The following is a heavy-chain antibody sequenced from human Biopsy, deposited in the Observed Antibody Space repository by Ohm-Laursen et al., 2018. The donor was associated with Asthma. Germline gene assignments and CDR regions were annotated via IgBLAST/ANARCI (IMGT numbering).Heavy chain of an antibody. Sequence: SQTLSLTCTVSGDSITSGGCCWNWIRQPPGKGLEWIGYIHHSGTSYFNPSLKSRVSLSRDTSKNQFSLRLSSVTAADTAMYYCARIPRRSGSYFVDYWGQGTLVTVSS. J-gene: IGHJ4*02. D-gene: IGHD3-22*01. V-gene: IGHV4-31*03. CDR3: ARIPRRSGSYFVDY. CDR1: GDSITSGGCC. CDR2: IHHSGTS.